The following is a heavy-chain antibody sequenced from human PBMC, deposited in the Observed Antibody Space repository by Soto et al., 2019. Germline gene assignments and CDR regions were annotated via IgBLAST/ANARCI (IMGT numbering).Heavy chain of an antibody. J-gene: IGHJ6*03. V-gene: IGHV4-59*01. CDR3: ARSYRRYCSGGSCYSYYYYYMDV. CDR2: IYYSGST. D-gene: IGHD2-15*01. Sequence: QVQLQESGPGLVKPSETLSLTCTVSGGSISSYYWSWIRQPPGKGLEWIGYIYYSGSTNYNPSLKSRVNISVDTSKNQFSLKLSSVTAADKAVYYCARSYRRYCSGGSCYSYYYYYMDVWGKGTTVTVSS. CDR1: GGSISSYY.